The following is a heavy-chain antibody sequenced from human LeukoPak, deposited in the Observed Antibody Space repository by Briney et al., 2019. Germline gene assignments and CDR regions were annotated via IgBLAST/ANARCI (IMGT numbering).Heavy chain of an antibody. CDR3: AIQRGSGPQKYYFDY. CDR2: ISGSGGST. D-gene: IGHD6-19*01. Sequence: GGSLRLSCAASGFTFSSYAMSWVRQAPGKGLEWVSAISGSGGSTYYADSVKGRFTISRDNSKNTLYLQMNSLRAEDTAVYYCAIQRGSGPQKYYFDYWGQGTLVTVSS. CDR1: GFTFSSYA. V-gene: IGHV3-23*01. J-gene: IGHJ4*02.